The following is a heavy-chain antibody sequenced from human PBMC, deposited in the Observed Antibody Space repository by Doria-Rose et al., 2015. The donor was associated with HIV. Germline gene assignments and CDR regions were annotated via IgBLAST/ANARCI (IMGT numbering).Heavy chain of an antibody. Sequence: QITLKEPGPVLVKPTETLTLTCTVSGVSLSSPGMGVSWIRQPPGKALEWLANIFSDDERSYKTSLKCRLTISGGTSKSQVVLTMTDMDPVDTATYYCARIKSSRWYHKYYFDFWGQGTLVIVSA. D-gene: IGHD6-13*01. V-gene: IGHV2-26*01. CDR2: IFSDDER. CDR1: GVSLSSPGMG. CDR3: ARIKSSRWYHKYYFDF. J-gene: IGHJ4*02.